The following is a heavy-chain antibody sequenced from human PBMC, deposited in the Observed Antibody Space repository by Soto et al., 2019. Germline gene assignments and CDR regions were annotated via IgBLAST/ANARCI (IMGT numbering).Heavy chain of an antibody. Sequence: SETLSLTCTVSGGSVSSGSYYWSWIRQPPGKGLEYIGYLFYSGSTNYGPSLKSRVTISVDTPKNQFSLKLTSVAAADTAVYYCARGQAFWTGYYRMPYYFDYWGQGTLVTVSS. D-gene: IGHD3-3*01. V-gene: IGHV4-61*01. CDR3: ARGQAFWTGYYRMPYYFDY. J-gene: IGHJ4*02. CDR2: LFYSGST. CDR1: GGSVSSGSYY.